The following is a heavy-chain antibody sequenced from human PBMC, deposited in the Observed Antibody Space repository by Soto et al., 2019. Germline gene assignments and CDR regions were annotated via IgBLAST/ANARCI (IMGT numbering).Heavy chain of an antibody. CDR1: GLTVSSNY. J-gene: IGHJ4*02. D-gene: IGHD1-26*01. Sequence: EVQLVESGGGLVQPGGSLRLSCAASGLTVSSNYMSWVRQAPGKGLEWVSVTYSGGTTNYADSVKGRFTISRDSSKNTYYLQMNSLKADDTAVYYCARWVVGSGGLDYWGRGTPVTVSS. CDR2: TYSGGTT. V-gene: IGHV3-66*01. CDR3: ARWVVGSGGLDY.